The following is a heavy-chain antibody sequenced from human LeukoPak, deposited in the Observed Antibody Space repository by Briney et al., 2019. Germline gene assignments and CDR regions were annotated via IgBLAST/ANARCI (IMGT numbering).Heavy chain of an antibody. V-gene: IGHV3-23*01. CDR2: ISIGGDTT. CDR3: AKEIRPNDC. CDR1: GSTFTSHG. Sequence: GGSLSPSFAPLGSTFTSHGICWVRRPPGGGLEWVSSISIGGDTTYSDSVKCRFTISRDNSKNTLYLQLDSLRAVDTAIYYCAKEIRPNDCWGQGTLVTVSS. D-gene: IGHD4-17*01. J-gene: IGHJ4*02.